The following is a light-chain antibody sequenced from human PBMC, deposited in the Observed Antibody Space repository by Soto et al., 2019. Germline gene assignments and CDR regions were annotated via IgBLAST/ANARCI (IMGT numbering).Light chain of an antibody. CDR1: SSNIGSNT. J-gene: IGLJ2*01. CDR3: QLWDSNSDHVV. CDR2: SNN. Sequence: QSVLTQPPSASGTPGQRVTISCSGSSSNIGSNTVNWYQQLPGTAPKLLIYSNNVRPSGVPDRFSGSISGTSASLAISGLQSEDEADYYCQLWDSNSDHVVFGGGTKVTVL. V-gene: IGLV1-44*01.